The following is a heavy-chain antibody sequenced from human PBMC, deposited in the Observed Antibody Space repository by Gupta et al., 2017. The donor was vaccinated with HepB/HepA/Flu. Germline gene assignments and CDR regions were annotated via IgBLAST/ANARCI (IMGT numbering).Heavy chain of an antibody. CDR1: GFTFSSYA. J-gene: IGHJ4*02. D-gene: IGHD3-3*01. CDR2: ITANGDNS. V-gene: IGHV3-23*01. CDR3: AKWAGFLQWLRPFDH. Sequence: EVQLLESGGGLVQPGGSLRLSCAASGFTFSSYALSWVRQAPGQGLEWVSAITANGDNSYYHDSVKGRFTISRDNSKNNIYLQMNTLTAEDTAVYYCAKWAGFLQWLRPFDHWGQGTLVTVSS.